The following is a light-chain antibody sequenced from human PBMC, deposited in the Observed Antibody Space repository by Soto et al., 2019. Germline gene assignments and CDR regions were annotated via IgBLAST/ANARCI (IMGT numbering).Light chain of an antibody. CDR2: GND. J-gene: IGLJ3*02. Sequence: QSVLTQPPSVSGAPGQRVTISCAGSSSNIGAGYDVHWYQQLPGTAPKLLIYGNDNRPSGVPDRFSGSKSGTSASLAITGLRADDEADYYCQSYDSSLSDSVFGGGTKVTVL. V-gene: IGLV1-40*01. CDR1: SSNIGAGYD. CDR3: QSYDSSLSDSV.